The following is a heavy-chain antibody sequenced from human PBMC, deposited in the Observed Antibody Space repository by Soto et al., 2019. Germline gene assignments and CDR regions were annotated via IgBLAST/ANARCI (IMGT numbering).Heavy chain of an antibody. J-gene: IGHJ5*02. CDR2: INHSGST. CDR1: GGSFSGYY. D-gene: IGHD2-15*01. CDR3: ARGVVVVVAATFWFDP. V-gene: IGHV4-34*01. Sequence: QVQLQQWGAGLLKPSETLSLTCAVYGGSFSGYYWSWIRQPPGKGLEWIGEINHSGSTNYNPSLKSRVTISVDTSTNQFSLKLSSVTAADTAVYYCARGVVVVVAATFWFDPWGQGTLVTVSS.